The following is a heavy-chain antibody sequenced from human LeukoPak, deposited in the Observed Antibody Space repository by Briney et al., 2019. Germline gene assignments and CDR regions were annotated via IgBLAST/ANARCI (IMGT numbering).Heavy chain of an antibody. Sequence: GSLRLSCAASGFTVGTNSISWGRQAPGEGLGGVSVIYPGGSTYYADSVNGRFTISRDSPRNSLFLQMKSLRVEDTALYYCASAREYCESVECYEYFLHWGQGTLVTVSS. J-gene: IGHJ1*01. CDR3: ASAREYCESVECYEYFLH. CDR2: IYPGGST. V-gene: IGHV3-53*01. CDR1: GFTVGTNS. D-gene: IGHD2/OR15-2a*01.